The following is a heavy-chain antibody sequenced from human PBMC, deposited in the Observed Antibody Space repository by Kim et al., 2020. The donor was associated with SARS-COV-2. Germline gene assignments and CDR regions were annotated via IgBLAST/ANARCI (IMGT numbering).Heavy chain of an antibody. CDR2: IYYSGST. CDR1: GGSISSYY. CDR3: ARDRWFGELAHYYGMDV. J-gene: IGHJ6*02. D-gene: IGHD3-10*01. Sequence: SETLSLTCTVSGGSISSYYWSWIRQPPGKGLEWIGYIYYSGSTNYNPSLKSRVTISVDTSKNQFSLKLSSVTAADTAVYYCARDRWFGELAHYYGMDVWGQGTTVTVSS. V-gene: IGHV4-59*01.